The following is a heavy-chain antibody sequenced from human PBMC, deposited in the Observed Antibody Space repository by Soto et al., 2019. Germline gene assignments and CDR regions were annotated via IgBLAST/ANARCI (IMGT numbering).Heavy chain of an antibody. CDR3: ARVPGYSIGDL. V-gene: IGHV1-3*01. J-gene: IGHJ2*01. Sequence: QVQLVQSGAEVKKPGASVKVSGKASGYTFTSYAMHWVRQAPGQRLEWMGWINAGNGNTKYSQKFQGRVTITSDTSASKAYMELSSLRSEDTAVYYCARVPGYSIGDLWGRGTLVTVSA. D-gene: IGHD2-21*01. CDR1: GYTFTSYA. CDR2: INAGNGNT.